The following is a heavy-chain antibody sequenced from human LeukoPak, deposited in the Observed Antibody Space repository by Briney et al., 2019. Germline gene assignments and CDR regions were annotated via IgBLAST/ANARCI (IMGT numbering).Heavy chain of an antibody. Sequence: GGSLRLSCAASEFTFSSYNMNWVRQAPGKGLEWVSSISSSSKYIYYADSVKGRFTISRDNAKNSLYLQMNSLRAEDTAVYYCAKVYFRSVSGPPSRWGQGTLVTVSS. CDR3: AKVYFRSVSGPPSR. V-gene: IGHV3-21*01. D-gene: IGHD2-8*01. CDR1: EFTFSSYN. J-gene: IGHJ4*02. CDR2: ISSSSKYI.